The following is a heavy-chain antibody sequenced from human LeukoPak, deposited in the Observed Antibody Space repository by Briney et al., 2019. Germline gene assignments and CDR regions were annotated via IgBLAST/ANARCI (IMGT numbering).Heavy chain of an antibody. J-gene: IGHJ4*02. CDR3: ASGSLVLAY. Sequence: SETLSLTCTVSGYSISSGYYWGWIRQPPGKGLEWIGNIYHSGNTYYNPSLKSRVSISVDTSENQFSLRLTSVTAADTAVYYCASGSLVLAYWGQGTLVTVSS. CDR2: IYHSGNT. V-gene: IGHV4-38-2*02. D-gene: IGHD2-15*01. CDR1: GYSISSGYY.